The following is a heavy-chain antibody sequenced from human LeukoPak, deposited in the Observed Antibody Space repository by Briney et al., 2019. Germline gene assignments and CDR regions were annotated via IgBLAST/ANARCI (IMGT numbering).Heavy chain of an antibody. V-gene: IGHV4-4*07. Sequence: PSETLSLTCTVSGGSISSYYWSWIRQPAGKGLEWIGRIYTSGSTNYNPSLKSRVPMSVDTSKNQFSLKLSSVTAADTAVYYCARDGVVPAATGRYNWFDPWGQGTLVTASS. J-gene: IGHJ5*02. CDR3: ARDGVVPAATGRYNWFDP. D-gene: IGHD2-2*01. CDR1: GGSISSYY. CDR2: IYTSGST.